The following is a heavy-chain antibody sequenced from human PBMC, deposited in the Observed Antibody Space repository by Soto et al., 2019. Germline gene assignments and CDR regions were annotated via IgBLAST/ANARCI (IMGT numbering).Heavy chain of an antibody. CDR1: GFTFSSYG. J-gene: IGHJ4*02. D-gene: IGHD3-22*01. V-gene: IGHV3-30*03. CDR2: ISYDGSNK. Sequence: QVQLVESGGGVVQPGRSLRLSCAASGFTFSSYGMHWVRQAPGKGLEWVAVISYDGSNKYYADSVKGRFTISRDNSKNTLYLQMNSLRAEDTAVYYCATDHYYDSSGRKRFHDYWGQGALVTVSS. CDR3: ATDHYYDSSGRKRFHDY.